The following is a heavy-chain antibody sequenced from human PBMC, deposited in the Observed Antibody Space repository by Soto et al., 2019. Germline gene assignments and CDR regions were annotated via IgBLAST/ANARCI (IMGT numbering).Heavy chain of an antibody. V-gene: IGHV3-11*01. CDR1: GFTFSDYY. CDR3: ASNTRITIFDAFDI. CDR2: ISSSGSTI. J-gene: IGHJ3*02. D-gene: IGHD3-9*01. Sequence: GGSPRLSCAASGFTFSDYYMSWIRQAPGKGLEWVSYISSSGSTIYYADSVKGRFTISRDNAKNSLYLQMNSLRAEDTAVYYCASNTRITIFDAFDIWGQGTMVTVSS.